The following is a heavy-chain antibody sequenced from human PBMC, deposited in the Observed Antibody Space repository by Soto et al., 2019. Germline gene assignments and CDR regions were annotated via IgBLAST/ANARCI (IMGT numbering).Heavy chain of an antibody. CDR2: IIPILGIA. Sequence: ASVKVSCKASGGTFSSYTISWVRQAPGQGLEWMGRIIPILGIANYAQKFQGRVTITADKSTSTAYMELSSLRSEDTAVYYCAREEDITIFGVVIPRPLDYWGQGTLVTVSS. CDR3: AREEDITIFGVVIPRPLDY. D-gene: IGHD3-3*01. V-gene: IGHV1-69*04. CDR1: GGTFSSYT. J-gene: IGHJ4*02.